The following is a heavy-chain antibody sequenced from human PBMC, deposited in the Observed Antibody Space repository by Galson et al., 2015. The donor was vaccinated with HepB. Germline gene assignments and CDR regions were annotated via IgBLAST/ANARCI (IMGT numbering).Heavy chain of an antibody. Sequence: SVKVSCKASGYTFTSYGISWVRQAPGQGLEWMGWISAYNGNTNYAQKLQGRVTMTTDTSTSTAYMELRSLRSDDTAVYYCARANLAAGLYYYYGMDVWGQGTTVTVS. D-gene: IGHD1-14*01. CDR3: ARANLAAGLYYYYGMDV. CDR2: ISAYNGNT. CDR1: GYTFTSYG. J-gene: IGHJ6*02. V-gene: IGHV1-18*04.